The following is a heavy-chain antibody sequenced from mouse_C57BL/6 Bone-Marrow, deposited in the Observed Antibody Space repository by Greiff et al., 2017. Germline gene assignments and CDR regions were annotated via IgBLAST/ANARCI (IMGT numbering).Heavy chain of an antibody. Sequence: VQLQQSGAELVRPGTSVKVSCKASGYAFTNYLIEWVKQRPGQGLEWIGVINPGSGGTNYNEKFKGKATLTADKSSSTAYMQLSSLTSEDSAVYCCARSYDGYYLDYWGQGTTLTVSS. V-gene: IGHV1-54*01. CDR2: INPGSGGT. CDR1: GYAFTNYL. D-gene: IGHD2-3*01. CDR3: ARSYDGYYLDY. J-gene: IGHJ2*01.